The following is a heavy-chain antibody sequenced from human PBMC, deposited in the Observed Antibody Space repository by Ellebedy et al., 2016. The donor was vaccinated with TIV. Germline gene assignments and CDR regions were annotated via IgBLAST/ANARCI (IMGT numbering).Heavy chain of an antibody. CDR3: ARGVLWFGELLSLDY. Sequence: GGSLRLSXAASGFTFSSYSMNWVRQAPGKGLEWVSYISSSSSTIYYADSVKGRFTISRDNAKNSLYLQMNSLRAEDTAVYYCARGVLWFGELLSLDYWGQGTLVTVSS. J-gene: IGHJ4*02. V-gene: IGHV3-48*04. CDR1: GFTFSSYS. CDR2: ISSSSSTI. D-gene: IGHD3-10*01.